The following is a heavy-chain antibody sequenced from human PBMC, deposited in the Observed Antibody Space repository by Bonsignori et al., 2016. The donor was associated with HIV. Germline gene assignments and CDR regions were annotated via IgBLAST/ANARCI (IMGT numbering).Heavy chain of an antibody. D-gene: IGHD3-22*01. CDR3: ARDDSGYFYPY. CDR2: IFQSGAT. V-gene: IGHV4-30-2*01. Sequence: QLQLQESGSGLVKPSQTLSLTCTVTSGSISYGGYSWNWIRQPPGKGLEWIGLIFQSGATSYSPSLKSRVSMSIDRSKNQFSLRLTSVTAADTAVYYCARDDSGYFYPYWGPGTLVTVSS. J-gene: IGHJ4*02. CDR1: SGSISYGGYS.